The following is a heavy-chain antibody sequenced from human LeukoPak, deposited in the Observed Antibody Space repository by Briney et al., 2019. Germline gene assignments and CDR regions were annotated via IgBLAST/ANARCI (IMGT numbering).Heavy chain of an antibody. V-gene: IGHV4-59*08. J-gene: IGHJ4*02. CDR2: IYYSGST. CDR1: GGSISSYY. D-gene: IGHD3-22*01. CDR3: ARQGYYYGSSGSYYFDY. Sequence: SETLSLTCTVSGGSISSYYWSWIRQPPGKGLEWIGYIYYSGSTNYNPSLKSRVTISVDTSKNQFSLKLSSVTAADTAVYYCARQGYYYGSSGSYYFDYWGQGTLVTVSS.